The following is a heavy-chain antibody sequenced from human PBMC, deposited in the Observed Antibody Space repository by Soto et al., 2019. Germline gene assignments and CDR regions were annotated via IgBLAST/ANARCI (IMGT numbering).Heavy chain of an antibody. CDR2: INAGNGNT. V-gene: IGHV1-3*01. CDR1: GYTFTSYA. J-gene: IGHJ4*02. Sequence: ASVKVSCKASGYTFTSYAMHWVRQAPGQRLEWMGWINAGNGNTKYSQKFQGRVTITRDTSASTAYMELSSLRSEDTAVYYCARDTSYYDSSGYSFDYWGQGTLVTVSS. D-gene: IGHD3-22*01. CDR3: ARDTSYYDSSGYSFDY.